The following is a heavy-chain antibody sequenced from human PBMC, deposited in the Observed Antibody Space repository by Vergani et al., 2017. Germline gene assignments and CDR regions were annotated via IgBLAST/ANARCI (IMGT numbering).Heavy chain of an antibody. CDR2: FDPEDGET. CDR3: ARGPPIVVVPAAIWGRNPSGKNYYYYYMDV. CDR1: GYTLTELS. D-gene: IGHD2-2*01. Sequence: QVQLVQSGAEVKKPGASVKVSCKVSGYTLTELSMHWVRQAPGKGLEWMGGFDPEDGETIYAQKFQGRVTMTEDTSTDTAYMELSSLRSEDTAVYYCARGPPIVVVPAAIWGRNPSGKNYYYYYMDVWGKGP. J-gene: IGHJ6*03. V-gene: IGHV1-24*01.